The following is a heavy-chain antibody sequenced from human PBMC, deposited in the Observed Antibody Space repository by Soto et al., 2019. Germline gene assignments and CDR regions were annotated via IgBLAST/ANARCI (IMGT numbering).Heavy chain of an antibody. CDR2: ISYDGSNK. D-gene: IGHD3-22*01. Sequence: GGSLRLSCAASGFTFSSYGMHWVRQAPGKGLEWVAVISYDGSNKYYADSVKGRFTISRDNSKNTLYLQMDSLRAEDTAVYYCAKDRYYYDSSGYYLDYWGQGTLVTVSS. CDR1: GFTFSSYG. J-gene: IGHJ4*02. V-gene: IGHV3-30*18. CDR3: AKDRYYYDSSGYYLDY.